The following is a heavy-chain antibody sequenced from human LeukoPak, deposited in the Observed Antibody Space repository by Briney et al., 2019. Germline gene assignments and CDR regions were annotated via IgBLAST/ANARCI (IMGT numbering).Heavy chain of an antibody. V-gene: IGHV4-59*01. D-gene: IGHD2-15*01. J-gene: IGHJ4*02. CDR2: IYYSGST. CDR1: GFTFSSYW. Sequence: GSLRLSCAAPGFTFSSYWMSWVRQPPGKGLEWIGYIYYSGSTNYNPSLKSRVTISVDTSKNQFSLKLSSVTAADTAVYYCARGRAATHVDYWGQGTLVTVSS. CDR3: ARGRAATHVDY.